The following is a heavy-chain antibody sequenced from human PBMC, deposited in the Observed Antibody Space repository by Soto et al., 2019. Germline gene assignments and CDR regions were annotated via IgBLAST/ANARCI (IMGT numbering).Heavy chain of an antibody. CDR3: ARHLLMVYAPPFV. V-gene: IGHV3-7*01. D-gene: IGHD2-8*01. Sequence: GGSLRLSCAASGFTFSSYWMSWVRQAPGKGLEWVANIKQDGSEKYYVDSVKGRFTISRDNAKNSLYLQMNSLRAEDTAVYYCARHLLMVYAPPFVWGKGTTVTVSS. J-gene: IGHJ6*04. CDR2: IKQDGSEK. CDR1: GFTFSSYW.